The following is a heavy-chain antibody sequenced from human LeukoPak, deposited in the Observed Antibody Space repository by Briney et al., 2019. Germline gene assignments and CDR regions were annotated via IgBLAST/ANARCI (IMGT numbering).Heavy chain of an antibody. J-gene: IGHJ3*02. CDR2: IIPIFGTA. D-gene: IGHD4-17*01. Sequence: SVKVSCKASGGTFSSYATSWVRQAPGQGLEWMGRIIPIFGTANYAQKFQGRVTITTDESTSTAYMELSSLRSEDTAVYYCATTVTTHAFDIWGQGTMVTVSS. CDR3: ATTVTTHAFDI. CDR1: GGTFSSYA. V-gene: IGHV1-69*05.